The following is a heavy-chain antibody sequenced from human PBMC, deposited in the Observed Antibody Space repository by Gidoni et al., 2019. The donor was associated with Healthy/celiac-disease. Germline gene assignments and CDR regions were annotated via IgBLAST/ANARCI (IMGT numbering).Heavy chain of an antibody. D-gene: IGHD3-22*01. CDR1: GGTFSSYA. CDR2: IIPIFGTA. J-gene: IGHJ4*02. V-gene: IGHV1-69*01. CDR3: ARRSTMIVAGFDY. Sequence: QVQLVQSGAEVKKPGASVKVACKAAGGTFSSYAISWVRQAPGQGLEWMGGIIPIFGTATYAQKFQGRVTIPADYSTSTAYMELRSLRSADTAVYYCARRSTMIVAGFDYWGQGTLVTVSS.